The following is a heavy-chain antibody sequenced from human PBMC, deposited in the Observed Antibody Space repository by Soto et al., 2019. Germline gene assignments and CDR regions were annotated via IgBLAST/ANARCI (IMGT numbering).Heavy chain of an antibody. CDR3: ATSLAVAKYYFDY. V-gene: IGHV1-46*03. J-gene: IGHJ4*02. Sequence: QVQLVQSGAEVKKPGASVKVSCKASGYTFTSYYMHWVRQAPGQGLEWMGIINPSGGSTSYAQKFQGRVTMTRDTSTSTVYMELSGLRSEDTAVYYCATSLAVAKYYFDYWGQGTLVTVSS. D-gene: IGHD6-19*01. CDR2: INPSGGST. CDR1: GYTFTSYY.